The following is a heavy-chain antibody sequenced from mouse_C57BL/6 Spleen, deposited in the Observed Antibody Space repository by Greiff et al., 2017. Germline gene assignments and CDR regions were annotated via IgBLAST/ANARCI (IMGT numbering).Heavy chain of an antibody. D-gene: IGHD2-2*01. J-gene: IGHJ2*01. Sequence: LVESGAELVRPGTSVKVSCKASGYAFTNYLIEWVKQRPGQGLEWIGVINPGSGGTNYNEKFKGKATLTADKSSSTAYMQLSSLTSEDSAVYFCARKGIYYGYDRSGFDYWGQGTTLTVSS. V-gene: IGHV1-54*01. CDR1: GYAFTNYL. CDR2: INPGSGGT. CDR3: ARKGIYYGYDRSGFDY.